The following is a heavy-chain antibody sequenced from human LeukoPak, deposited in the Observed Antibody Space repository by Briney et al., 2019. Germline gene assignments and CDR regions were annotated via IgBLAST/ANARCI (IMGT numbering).Heavy chain of an antibody. V-gene: IGHV3-7*01. CDR3: GRFGYVSAVDT. J-gene: IGHJ5*02. CDR2: IEPAGSAT. D-gene: IGHD2-15*01. Sequence: GGSLRLSCGASGFAFSSYWMTWLRQAPGKGLEFVANIEPAGSATYYADSVKGRFTISRDNTKNLLYLQMNSLTAEGSAVYHCGRFGYVSAVDTWGQGALVTVSS. CDR1: GFAFSSYW.